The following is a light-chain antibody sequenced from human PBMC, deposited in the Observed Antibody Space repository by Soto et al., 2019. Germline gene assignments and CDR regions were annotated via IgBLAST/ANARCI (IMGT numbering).Light chain of an antibody. CDR3: QQYYSTPS. CDR1: QRVLYSSNNKNY. V-gene: IGKV4-1*01. Sequence: DIVMTQSPDSLAVSLGERATINCKSSQRVLYSSNNKNYLAWYQQKPGQPPKLLISWASTRESGVPDRFSGSGSGTDFTLTISSLQAEDVAVYYCQQYYSTPSFGQGTKVEIK. CDR2: WAS. J-gene: IGKJ1*01.